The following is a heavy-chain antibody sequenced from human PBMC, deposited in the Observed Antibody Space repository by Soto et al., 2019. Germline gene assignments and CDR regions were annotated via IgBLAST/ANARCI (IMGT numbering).Heavy chain of an antibody. CDR3: ARLGGDYVWGSYRYNWFDP. D-gene: IGHD3-16*02. V-gene: IGHV5-51*01. CDR2: IYPGDSDT. Sequence: GGSLKISCKGSGYSFTSYWIGWVRQMPGKGLEWMGIIYPGDSDTRYSPSVQGQVTISADKSISTAYLQWSSLKASDTAMYYCARLGGDYVWGSYRYNWFDPWGQGTLVTVSS. J-gene: IGHJ5*02. CDR1: GYSFTSYW.